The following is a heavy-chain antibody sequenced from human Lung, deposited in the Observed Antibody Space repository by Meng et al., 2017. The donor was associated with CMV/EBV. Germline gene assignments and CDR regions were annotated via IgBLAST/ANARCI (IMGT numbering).Heavy chain of an antibody. CDR2: IIPILGIA. D-gene: IGHD2-2*01. J-gene: IGHJ6*02. Sequence: SVXVSXKASGGTFSSYAISWVRQAPGQGLEWMGGIIPILGIANYAQKFQGRVTITADKSTSTAYMELSSLRSEDTAVYYCARAIIRGVPAVDYYYGMDVWGQGXTVTVSS. V-gene: IGHV1-69*10. CDR3: ARAIIRGVPAVDYYYGMDV. CDR1: GGTFSSYA.